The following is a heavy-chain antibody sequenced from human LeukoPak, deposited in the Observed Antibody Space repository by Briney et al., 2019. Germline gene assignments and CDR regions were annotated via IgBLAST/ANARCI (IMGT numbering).Heavy chain of an antibody. CDR3: ARDLRGGYCSGGSCYPGNY. V-gene: IGHV1-3*01. J-gene: IGHJ4*02. CDR2: INAGNGNT. D-gene: IGHD2-15*01. CDR1: GYTITSYA. Sequence: ASVKVSCKASGYTITSYAMHWERQAPGQRLEWMGWINAGNGNTKYSQKFQGRVTITRDTSASTAYMELSSLRSEDTAVYYCARDLRGGYCSGGSCYPGNYWGQGTLVTVSS.